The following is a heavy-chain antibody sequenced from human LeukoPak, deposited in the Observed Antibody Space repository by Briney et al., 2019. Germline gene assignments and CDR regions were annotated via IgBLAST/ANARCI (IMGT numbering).Heavy chain of an antibody. D-gene: IGHD3-22*01. CDR2: ISYNSGTI. CDR1: GFTFDDYA. CDR3: AKATSDRSGYYYGSTFDT. V-gene: IGHV3-9*03. J-gene: IGHJ3*02. Sequence: GRSLRLSCAAFGFTFDDYAMHWVRQAPGKGLEWVSGISYNSGTIGYADSVKGRLTISRDNAKNSLYLQMNSLRAEDMALYYCAKATSDRSGYYYGSTFDTWGQGTMVTVSS.